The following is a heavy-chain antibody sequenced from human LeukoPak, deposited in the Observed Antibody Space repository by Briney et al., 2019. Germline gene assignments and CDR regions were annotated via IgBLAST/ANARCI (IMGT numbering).Heavy chain of an antibody. CDR3: AKDRTTPFDY. V-gene: IGHV3-23*01. D-gene: IGHD2/OR15-2a*01. J-gene: IGHJ4*02. Sequence: GGSLRLSCAASEFTFSTYAMSWVRQAPGKGLEWVSSISGGGGTTYYADSVKGRFTISRDTSKNTLYLQMNSLRAEDTAVYYCAKDRTTPFDYWGQGTLVTVSS. CDR1: EFTFSTYA. CDR2: ISGGGGTT.